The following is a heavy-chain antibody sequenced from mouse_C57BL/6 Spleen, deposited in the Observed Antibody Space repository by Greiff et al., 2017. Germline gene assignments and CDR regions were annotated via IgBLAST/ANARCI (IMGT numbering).Heavy chain of an antibody. CDR2: INYDGSST. D-gene: IGHD1-2*01. CDR1: GFTFSDYY. CDR3: ARERDYGIDY. J-gene: IGHJ2*01. Sequence: EVMLVESEGGLVQPGSSMKLSCTASGFTFSDYYMAWVRQVPEKGLEWVANINYDGSSTYYLDSLKSRFIISRDNAKNILYLQMSSLKSEDTATYYCARERDYGIDYWGQGTTLTVSS. V-gene: IGHV5-16*01.